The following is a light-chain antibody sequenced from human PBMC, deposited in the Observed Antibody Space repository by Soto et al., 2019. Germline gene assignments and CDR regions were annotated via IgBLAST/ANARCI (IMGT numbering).Light chain of an antibody. V-gene: IGLV1-51*01. Sequence: QSVLTQPPSASGTPGQRVTISCSGSSSNIGSNYVYWYQQLPGTAPKLLIYDNHKRPSGIPDRFSGSKSGTSATLGITGLQTGDEADYYCGTWDNSLSAGVFGGGTKVTVL. CDR3: GTWDNSLSAGV. CDR2: DNH. CDR1: SSNIGSNY. J-gene: IGLJ3*02.